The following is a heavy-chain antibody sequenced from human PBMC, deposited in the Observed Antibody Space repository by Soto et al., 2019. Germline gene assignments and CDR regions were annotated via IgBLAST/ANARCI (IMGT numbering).Heavy chain of an antibody. D-gene: IGHD3-3*01. J-gene: IGHJ4*02. Sequence: QVRLVQSGAEVKKPGSSVKLSCKVSGGNSNSYSIAWVRQAPGQGLQWLGTIVPLSGTPNHAHKFQGRVTITADTATNTAYLELSSLRYEDTAIYYCARDWRQMSRGGFFDYWGQGSLVTISS. CDR2: IVPLSGTP. V-gene: IGHV1-69*06. CDR3: ARDWRQMSRGGFFDY. CDR1: GGNSNSYS.